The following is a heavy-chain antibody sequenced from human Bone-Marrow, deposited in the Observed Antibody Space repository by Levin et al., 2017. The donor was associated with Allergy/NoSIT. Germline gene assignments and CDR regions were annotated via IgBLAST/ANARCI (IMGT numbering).Heavy chain of an antibody. CDR1: GFTFSRYS. Sequence: SCAASGFTFSRYSMNWVHQAPGRGLEWVSYISRSSSTISYADSVKGRFTISRDNAKNSLYLQMNSLRDEDTAVYYCARPDCSGTSCYYFFDSWGQGTLVTVSS. CDR2: ISRSSSTI. D-gene: IGHD2-2*01. CDR3: ARPDCSGTSCYYFFDS. V-gene: IGHV3-48*02. J-gene: IGHJ4*02.